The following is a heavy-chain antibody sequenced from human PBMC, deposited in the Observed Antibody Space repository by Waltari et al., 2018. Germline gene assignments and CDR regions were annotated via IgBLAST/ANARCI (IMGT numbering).Heavy chain of an antibody. CDR2: IYYSGST. V-gene: IGHV4-39*07. J-gene: IGHJ6*03. CDR3: ARGGRFLASLYYMDV. CDR1: GGSISSSRYY. Sequence: QLQLQESGPGLVKPSETLSLTCPVSGGSISSSRYYWGWIRQPPGKGLEWIGSIYYSGSTYYNPALKSRVTRSVDTSKNQFSLKLSSVTAADTAVYYCARGGRFLASLYYMDVWGKGTTVTVSS. D-gene: IGHD3-3*01.